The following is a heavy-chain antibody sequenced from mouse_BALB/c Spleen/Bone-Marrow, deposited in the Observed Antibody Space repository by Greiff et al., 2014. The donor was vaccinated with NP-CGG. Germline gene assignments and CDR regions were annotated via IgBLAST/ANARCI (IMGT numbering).Heavy chain of an antibody. CDR1: GFDFSRYW. CDR2: INPDSSTI. J-gene: IGHJ3*01. V-gene: IGHV4-1*02. D-gene: IGHD1-2*01. Sequence: EVKLMESGGGLVQPGGSLKLSCAASGFDFSRYWMSWVRQAPGKGLEWIGEINPDSSTINYTPSLKDKFIISRDNAKNTLYLQMGKVRSEDTALYYCARQGYYGYCAYWGQGTLVTVSA. CDR3: ARQGYYGYCAY.